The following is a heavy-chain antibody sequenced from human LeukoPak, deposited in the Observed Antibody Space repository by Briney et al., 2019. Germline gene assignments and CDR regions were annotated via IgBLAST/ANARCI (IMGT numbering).Heavy chain of an antibody. CDR3: ARRANTAPPYYFDY. V-gene: IGHV4-59*01. Sequence: SEALSLTCTVSDDSMSSYYWNWIRQPPGKGLEWIGYVYYSGGTNYNPSLKSRVTISLDTSKNQFSLKLSSVTAADTAVYYCARRANTAPPYYFDYWGQGTLVTVSS. CDR2: VYYSGGT. D-gene: IGHD5-18*01. J-gene: IGHJ4*02. CDR1: DDSMSSYY.